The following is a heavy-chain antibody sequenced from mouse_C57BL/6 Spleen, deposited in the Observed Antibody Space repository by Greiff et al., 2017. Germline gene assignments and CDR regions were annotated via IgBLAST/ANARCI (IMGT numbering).Heavy chain of an antibody. CDR3: ARDSSGYAMDY. Sequence: VQLQQSGPELVKPGASVKISCKASGYAFSSSWMNWVKQRPGKGLEWIGRIKPGDGDTNYNGKFKGKATLTANKASSTAYMQLGSLTSEDSAVYFCARDSSGYAMDYWGQGTSVTVSS. D-gene: IGHD3-2*02. V-gene: IGHV1-82*01. CDR1: GYAFSSSW. J-gene: IGHJ4*01. CDR2: IKPGDGDT.